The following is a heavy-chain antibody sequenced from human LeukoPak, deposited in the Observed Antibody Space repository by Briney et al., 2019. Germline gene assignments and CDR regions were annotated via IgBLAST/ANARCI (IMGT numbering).Heavy chain of an antibody. CDR2: IFPADSDT. D-gene: IGHD4-17*01. CDR1: GYTFTTSW. J-gene: IGHJ4*02. CDR3: ARQYGTYFDN. V-gene: IGHV5-51*01. Sequence: GESLKISCKGSGYTFTTSWIGWVRQMPGKGLEWMGIIFPADSDTRYSPSFQGQVTISADKSISTAYVQWSSLKASDTAMYYCARQYGTYFDNWGQGTLVTVSS.